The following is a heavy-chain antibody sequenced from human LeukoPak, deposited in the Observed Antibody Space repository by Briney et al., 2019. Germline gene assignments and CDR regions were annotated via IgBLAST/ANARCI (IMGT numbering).Heavy chain of an antibody. CDR2: IYHSGST. CDR3: ASLGVRGVIIDY. D-gene: IGHD3-10*01. J-gene: IGHJ4*02. V-gene: IGHV4-38-2*02. Sequence: SETLSLTCTVSGYSISSGYYWGWIRQPPGKGLEWIGSIYHSGSTYYNPSLKSRVTISVDTSKNQFSLKLSSVTAADPAVYYCASLGVRGVIIDYWGQGTLVTVSS. CDR1: GYSISSGYY.